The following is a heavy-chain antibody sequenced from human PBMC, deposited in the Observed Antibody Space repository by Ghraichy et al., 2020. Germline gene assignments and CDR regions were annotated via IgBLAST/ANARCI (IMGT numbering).Heavy chain of an antibody. V-gene: IGHV3-23*01. CDR2: ISGSGGST. Sequence: GESLNISCAASGFTFSSYAMSWVRQAPGNGLEWVSTISGSGGSTYYADSVKGRFTISRDNSKNTLNLQMNSLRAEDTAVYYCAKSFLGIATTGDWFDPWGQGTLVTVSS. CDR3: AKSFLGIATTGDWFDP. J-gene: IGHJ5*02. CDR1: GFTFSSYA. D-gene: IGHD6-13*01.